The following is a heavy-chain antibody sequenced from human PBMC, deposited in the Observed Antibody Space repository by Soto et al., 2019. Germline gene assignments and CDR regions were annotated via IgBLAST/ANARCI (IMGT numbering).Heavy chain of an antibody. J-gene: IGHJ4*02. CDR2: ISPKSGGT. D-gene: IGHD3-10*01. CDR3: ARDVNPYFGPGSLHGYFDY. Sequence: GASVKVSCKASGYTFINYYMHWVRQAPGQGFEWMGRISPKSGGTNYAQKFQGRVTMTRDTSITTVYVELSSLRYDDTAVYFCARDVNPYFGPGSLHGYFDYWGQGTLVTVSS. CDR1: GYTFINYY. V-gene: IGHV1-2*02.